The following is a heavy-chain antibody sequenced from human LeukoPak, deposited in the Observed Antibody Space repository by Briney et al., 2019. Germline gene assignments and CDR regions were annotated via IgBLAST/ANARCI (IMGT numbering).Heavy chain of an antibody. CDR3: ATIQRDHAFDI. Sequence: PSETLSLTCAVYGGSFSGYYWSWIRQPPGKRLEWIGEINQSGGTNYNPSLRSQVSISVDTSKNQFSLKLSSMTAADTAVYFCATIQRDHAFDIWGQGTMVTVSS. D-gene: IGHD6-25*01. V-gene: IGHV4-34*01. CDR1: GGSFSGYY. CDR2: INQSGGT. J-gene: IGHJ3*02.